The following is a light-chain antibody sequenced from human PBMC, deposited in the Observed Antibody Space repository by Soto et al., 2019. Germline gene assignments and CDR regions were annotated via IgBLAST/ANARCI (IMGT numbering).Light chain of an antibody. J-gene: IGLJ2*01. CDR1: SSNIGNNY. V-gene: IGLV1-51*01. Sequence: QSVLTQPPSVSAAPGQKVTISCSGSSSNIGNNYVSWYQHLPGTAPQLLISVNNKRPSGIPDRFSGSKSGTSATLDITGLQTGDEGDYYCGTWDSSLSAVVFGGGTKVTVL. CDR3: GTWDSSLSAVV. CDR2: VNN.